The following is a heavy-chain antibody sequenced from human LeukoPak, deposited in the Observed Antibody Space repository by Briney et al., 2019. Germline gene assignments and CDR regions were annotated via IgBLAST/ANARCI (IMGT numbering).Heavy chain of an antibody. Sequence: PSQTLSLTCTVSGGSISSGAYYWSWIRQHPEKGLEWIGYIFYSGNTYYNPSLKSRVTISMDTSANQFSLKLTSVTAADTAVYYCARHVFSSRWYYFDYWGQGTLVTVSS. J-gene: IGHJ4*02. CDR3: ARHVFSSRWYYFDY. CDR1: GGSISSGAYY. V-gene: IGHV4-30-4*01. D-gene: IGHD6-13*01. CDR2: IFYSGNT.